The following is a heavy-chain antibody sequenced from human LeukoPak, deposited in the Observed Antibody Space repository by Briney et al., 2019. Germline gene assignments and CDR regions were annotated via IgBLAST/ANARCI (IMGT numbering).Heavy chain of an antibody. Sequence: ASVTVSCKASGYTFTTYGISWVRQAPGQGLEGMGWVSGNNGNTNYAQKLQGRVTMTTETSTTTAYMELRSLRSDDTAVYYCARDYVWGQGTMVTVSS. CDR2: VSGNNGNT. CDR1: GYTFTTYG. CDR3: ARDYV. V-gene: IGHV1-18*01. J-gene: IGHJ3*01.